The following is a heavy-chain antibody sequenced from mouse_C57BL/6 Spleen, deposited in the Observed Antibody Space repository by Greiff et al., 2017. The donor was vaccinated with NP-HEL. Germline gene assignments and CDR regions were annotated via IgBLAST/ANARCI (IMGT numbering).Heavy chain of an antibody. V-gene: IGHV1-72*01. J-gene: IGHJ4*01. CDR2: IDPNSGGT. CDR3: ARGTRNYGYAMDY. CDR1: VYTFTSYW. Sequence: QVQLQHPLSSLFHPFSSFNLSCKASVYTFTSYWMHWVKQRPGRGLEWIGRIDPNSGGTKYNEKFKSKATLTVDKPSSTAYMQLSSLTSEDSAVYYCARGTRNYGYAMDYWGQGTSVTVSS. D-gene: IGHD2-1*01.